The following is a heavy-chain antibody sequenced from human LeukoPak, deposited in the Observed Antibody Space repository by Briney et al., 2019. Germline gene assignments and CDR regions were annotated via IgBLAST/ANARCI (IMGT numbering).Heavy chain of an antibody. Sequence: SETLSLTCTVSGVSISSYYWTWIRQPPGKGLEWIGYIYYTGNTNYNPSLKSRVTISVDTSKNQFSLKLSSVTAADTAVYYCARASYSSGWLPFDYWGQGTLVTVSS. CDR3: ARASYSSGWLPFDY. D-gene: IGHD6-19*01. CDR1: GVSISSYY. V-gene: IGHV4-59*01. J-gene: IGHJ4*02. CDR2: IYYTGNT.